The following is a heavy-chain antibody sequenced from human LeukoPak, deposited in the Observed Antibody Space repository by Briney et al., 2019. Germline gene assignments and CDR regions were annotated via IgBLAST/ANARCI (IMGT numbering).Heavy chain of an antibody. CDR2: INPNSGGT. V-gene: IGHV1-2*02. CDR1: GYTFTGYY. Sequence: ASVKVSCKASGYTFTGYYMHWVRQAPGQGLEWMGWINPNSGGTSYAQKFQGRVTMTRDTSISTAYVELSRLRSDDTAVYYYARGVVEQLVPVLSSVYWGQGTLVTVSS. D-gene: IGHD6-6*01. CDR3: ARGVVEQLVPVLSSVY. J-gene: IGHJ4*02.